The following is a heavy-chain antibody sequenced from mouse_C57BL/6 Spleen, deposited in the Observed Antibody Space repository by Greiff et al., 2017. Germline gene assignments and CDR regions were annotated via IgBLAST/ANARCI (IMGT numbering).Heavy chain of an antibody. D-gene: IGHD2-4*01. Sequence: VQLQQPGAELVKPGASVKLSCKASGYTFTSYWMHWVKQRPGQGLEWIGMIHPNSGSTNYNEKFKSKATLTVDKSSSTAYMQLRSLTSEDSAVYYCARRDDCDGRWYFDVWGTGTTVTVSS. CDR2: IHPNSGST. CDR3: ARRDDCDGRWYFDV. V-gene: IGHV1-64*01. J-gene: IGHJ1*03. CDR1: GYTFTSYW.